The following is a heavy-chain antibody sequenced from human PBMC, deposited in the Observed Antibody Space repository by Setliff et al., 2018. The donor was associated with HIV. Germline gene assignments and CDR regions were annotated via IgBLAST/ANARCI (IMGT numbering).Heavy chain of an antibody. CDR2: IYTSGST. D-gene: IGHD3-22*01. J-gene: IGHJ3*02. CDR1: GGSISSGSFY. V-gene: IGHV4-61*09. CDR3: ARASTMIVVVIKGFES. Sequence: PSETLSLTCTVSGGSISSGSFYWSWIRQPAGKGLEWIGHIYTSGSTDYSPSLKSRVSISVDTSKNQFFLKLSSVTAADTDVYYCARASTMIVVVIKGFESWGQGTMVTVS.